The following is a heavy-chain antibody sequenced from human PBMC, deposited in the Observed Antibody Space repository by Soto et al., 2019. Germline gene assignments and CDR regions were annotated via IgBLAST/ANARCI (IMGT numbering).Heavy chain of an antibody. D-gene: IGHD3-22*01. CDR2: IWYDGSNK. J-gene: IGHJ4*02. CDR1: GFSFSSYG. CDR3: ARASSGYYLATLGY. Sequence: QVQLVESGGGVVQPGRSLRLSCAASGFSFSSYGMHWVRQSPGKGLQWVAVIWYDGSNKSHADYVKGRFTISRDNSKNTLYLKMNSLRAEDTAVYYCARASSGYYLATLGYWGQGTLVTVSS. V-gene: IGHV3-33*01.